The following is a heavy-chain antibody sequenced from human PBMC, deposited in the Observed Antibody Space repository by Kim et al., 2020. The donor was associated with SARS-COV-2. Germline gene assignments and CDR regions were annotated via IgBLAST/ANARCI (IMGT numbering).Heavy chain of an antibody. Sequence: SETLSLTCAVYGGSFSGYYWSWIRQPPGKGLEWIGEINHSGSTNYNPSLKSRVTISVDTSKNQFSLKLSSVTAADTAVYYCARGPRWLVRTYYYGMDVWGQGTTVTVSS. J-gene: IGHJ6*02. CDR1: GGSFSGYY. D-gene: IGHD6-19*01. V-gene: IGHV4-34*01. CDR2: INHSGST. CDR3: ARGPRWLVRTYYYGMDV.